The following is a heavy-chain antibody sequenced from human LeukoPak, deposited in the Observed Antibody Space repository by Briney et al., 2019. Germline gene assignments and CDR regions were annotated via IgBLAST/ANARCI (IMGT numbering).Heavy chain of an antibody. J-gene: IGHJ6*02. V-gene: IGHV1-18*01. D-gene: IGHD3-10*01. CDR1: GYTFTSYG. CDR3: ARDHLSGGSGSYYNVFSYYYYYGMDV. Sequence: ASVKVSCTASGYTFTSYGISWVRQAPGQGLEWMGWISAYNGNTNYAQKLQGRVTMTTDTSTSTAYMELRSLRSDDTAVYYCARDHLSGGSGSYYNVFSYYYYYGMDVWGQGTTVTVSS. CDR2: ISAYNGNT.